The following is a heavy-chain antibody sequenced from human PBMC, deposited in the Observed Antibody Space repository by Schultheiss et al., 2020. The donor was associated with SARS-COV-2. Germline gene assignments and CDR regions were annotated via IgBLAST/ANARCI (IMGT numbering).Heavy chain of an antibody. CDR2: IIPIFGKA. D-gene: IGHD3-22*01. CDR3: ARGWGDSSGYFG. CDR1: GFTFSSYA. J-gene: IGHJ4*02. Sequence: KISCAASGFTFSSYAISWVRQAPGQGLEWMGGIIPIFGKANYAQKFQGRVTITADKSTSTAYMELSSLRSEDTAVYYCARGWGDSSGYFGWGQGTLVTVSS. V-gene: IGHV1-69*06.